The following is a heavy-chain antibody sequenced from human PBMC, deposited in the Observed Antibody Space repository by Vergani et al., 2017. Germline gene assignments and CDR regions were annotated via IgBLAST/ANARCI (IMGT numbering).Heavy chain of an antibody. CDR1: GDSISSGVYY. Sequence: QVQLQESGPGLVKPSQTLSLTCSVSGDSISSGVYYWNWIRQHPGKGLEWIGYIYSTGITHPNPSLRRRINMSVETSKNQFSLKLNSVTAADTAMYYCARMGGYDEGDAFRIGYFDSWGPGILVTVSS. CDR2: IYSTGIT. J-gene: IGHJ4*02. D-gene: IGHD3-22*01. V-gene: IGHV4-31*03. CDR3: ARMGGYDEGDAFRIGYFDS.